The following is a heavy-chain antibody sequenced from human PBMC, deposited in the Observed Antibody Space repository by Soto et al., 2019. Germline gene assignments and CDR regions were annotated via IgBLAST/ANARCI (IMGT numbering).Heavy chain of an antibody. J-gene: IGHJ4*02. CDR2: ITPTGVT. Sequence: EMQLLESGGGLVQPGGSLRLFCAASGFTFSNYAMTWVRQAPGEGLEWVSTITPTGVTYYGDTVKGRFTLSRDNCKSTLFLQMNSLRAEDTAIYYCARTDKFNSQSSGWANRFDCWGQGTLVTVSS. V-gene: IGHV3-23*01. CDR1: GFTFSNYA. CDR3: ARTDKFNSQSSGWANRFDC. D-gene: IGHD6-19*01.